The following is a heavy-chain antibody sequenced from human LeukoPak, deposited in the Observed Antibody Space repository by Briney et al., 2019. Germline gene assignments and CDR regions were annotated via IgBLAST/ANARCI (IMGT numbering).Heavy chain of an antibody. Sequence: PGGSLRLSCTASGFTFGDYAMSWVRQAPGKGLEWVGFIRSKAYGGTTEYAASVKGRFTISRDNSKNTLYLQMNSLRAEDTAVYYCARGLGVCYGPLEYCGGAPGMDVWGQGTTVTVSS. D-gene: IGHD2-21*01. CDR2: IRSKAYGGTT. V-gene: IGHV3-49*04. CDR3: ARGLGVCYGPLEYCGGAPGMDV. J-gene: IGHJ6*02. CDR1: GFTFGDYA.